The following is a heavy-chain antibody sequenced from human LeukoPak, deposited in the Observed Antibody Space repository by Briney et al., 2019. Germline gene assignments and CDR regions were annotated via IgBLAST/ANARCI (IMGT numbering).Heavy chain of an antibody. CDR2: INPNSGGT. CDR1: GYTFTSYY. V-gene: IGHV1-2*02. D-gene: IGHD6-13*01. J-gene: IGHJ4*02. CDR3: ARSPSIAAAGYFDY. Sequence: ASVKVSCKASGYTFTSYYMHWVRQAPGQGLEWMGWINPNSGGTNYAQKFQGRVTMTRDTSISTAYMELSRLRSDDTAVYYCARSPSIAAAGYFDYWGQGTLVTVSS.